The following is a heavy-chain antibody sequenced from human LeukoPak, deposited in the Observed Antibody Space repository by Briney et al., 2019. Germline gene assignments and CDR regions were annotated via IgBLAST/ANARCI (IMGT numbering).Heavy chain of an antibody. D-gene: IGHD2/OR15-2a*01. J-gene: IGHJ4*02. Sequence: GGSLRLSYAASGFTFSSYAMTWVRQAPGKGLEWVSTISGSGANTYYADSVKGRFTISRDNSKNTLSLQMNSLRVEDTALYYCAKYSDSTGAHYFDYWGQGTLVTVSS. CDR1: GFTFSSYA. V-gene: IGHV3-23*01. CDR2: ISGSGANT. CDR3: AKYSDSTGAHYFDY.